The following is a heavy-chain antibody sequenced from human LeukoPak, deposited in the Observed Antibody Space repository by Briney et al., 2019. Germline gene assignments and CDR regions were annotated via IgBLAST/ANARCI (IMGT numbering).Heavy chain of an antibody. CDR1: GFTFSDYW. J-gene: IGHJ4*02. Sequence: GGSLRLSCAASGFTFSDYWMSWVRQAPGKGLEWVANIKQDGSEKYYVDSVKGRFTISRDNAKNSLYLQMNSLRAEDTAVYYCARATGYPSSIYYFDYWGQGTLVTVSS. CDR3: ARATGYPSSIYYFDY. CDR2: IKQDGSEK. D-gene: IGHD5-12*01. V-gene: IGHV3-7*04.